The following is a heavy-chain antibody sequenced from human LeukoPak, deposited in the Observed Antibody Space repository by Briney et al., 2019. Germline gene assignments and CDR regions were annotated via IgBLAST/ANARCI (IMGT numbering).Heavy chain of an antibody. CDR2: IYYSGST. D-gene: IGHD3-16*01. CDR3: ASLSGGLFDY. J-gene: IGHJ4*02. V-gene: IGHV4-39*01. CDR1: GGSISSSSYY. Sequence: SETLSLTCTVSGGSISSSSYYWGWIRQPPGKGLERIGSIYYSGSTYYNPSLKSRVTISVDTSKNQFSLKLSSVTAADTAVYYCASLSGGLFDYWGQGTLVTVSS.